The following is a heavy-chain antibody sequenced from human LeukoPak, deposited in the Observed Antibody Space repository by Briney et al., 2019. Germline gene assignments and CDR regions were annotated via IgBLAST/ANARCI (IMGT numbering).Heavy chain of an antibody. V-gene: IGHV1-2*02. Sequence: ASVKVSCKASGYTFTNYYIHWVRQAPGQGLEWMGWINPNSGGTNYAQKFQGRVTMTRDTSISTAYMELSRLRSDDTAVYYCAREGGIVVAGMAWGQGTLVTVSS. CDR3: AREGGIVVAGMA. CDR2: INPNSGGT. J-gene: IGHJ5*02. D-gene: IGHD3-22*01. CDR1: GYTFTNYY.